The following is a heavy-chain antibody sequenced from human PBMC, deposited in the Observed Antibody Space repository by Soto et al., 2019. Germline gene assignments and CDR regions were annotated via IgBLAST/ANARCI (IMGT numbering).Heavy chain of an antibody. Sequence: GGSLRLSCAASGFTFSSYGMHWVRQAPGKGLEWVAVIWYDGSNKYYADSVKGRFTISRDNSKNTLYLQMNSLRAEDTAVYYCARDSSGYYLDYWGQGTLVTVSS. CDR3: ARDSSGYYLDY. J-gene: IGHJ4*02. CDR1: GFTFSSYG. V-gene: IGHV3-33*01. D-gene: IGHD3-22*01. CDR2: IWYDGSNK.